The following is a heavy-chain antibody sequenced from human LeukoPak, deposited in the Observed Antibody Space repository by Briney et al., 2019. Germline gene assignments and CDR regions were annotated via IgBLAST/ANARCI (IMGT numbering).Heavy chain of an antibody. J-gene: IGHJ6*03. CDR2: IYTSGST. CDR1: GGSISSYY. CDR3: ARGGATATGYYYYYMDV. V-gene: IGHV4-4*07. Sequence: SETLSLTCTVSGGSISSYYWSWIRQPAGKGLEWIGRIYTSGSTNYNPSLKSRVNMSVDTSKNQFSLKLSSVTAADTAVYYCARGGATATGYYYYYMDVWGKGTTVTVSS. D-gene: IGHD5-24*01.